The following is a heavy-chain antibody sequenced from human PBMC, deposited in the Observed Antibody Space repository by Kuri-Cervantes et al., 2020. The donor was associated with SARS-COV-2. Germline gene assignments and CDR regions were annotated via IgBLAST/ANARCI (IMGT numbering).Heavy chain of an antibody. CDR1: GYSISSGYY. J-gene: IGHJ4*02. CDR2: IYHSGST. Sequence: LSCAVSGYSISSGYYWGWIRQPPGKGLEWIGSIYHSGSTYYNPSLKSRVTISVDTSKNQFSLKLSSVTAADTAVYYCASRSASLTELYYFDYWGQGTLVTVSS. CDR3: ASRSASLTELYYFDY. V-gene: IGHV4-38-2*01. D-gene: IGHD1-20*01.